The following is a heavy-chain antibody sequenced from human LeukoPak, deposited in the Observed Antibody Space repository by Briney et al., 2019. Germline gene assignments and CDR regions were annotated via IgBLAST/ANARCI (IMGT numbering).Heavy chain of an antibody. V-gene: IGHV4-38-2*02. CDR3: ARLNSNYQLDP. D-gene: IGHD4-11*01. CDR1: GYSISSGYY. Sequence: SETLSLTCTVSGYSISSGYYWGWIRQPPGKGLEWIGSIYHSGSTYYNPSLKSRVTISVDTSKNQFSLKLSSVTAADTAVYYCARLNSNYQLDPWGQGTLVTVSS. J-gene: IGHJ5*02. CDR2: IYHSGST.